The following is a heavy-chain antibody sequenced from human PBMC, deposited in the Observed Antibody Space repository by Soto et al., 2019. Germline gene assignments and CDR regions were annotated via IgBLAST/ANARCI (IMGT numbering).Heavy chain of an antibody. Sequence: QVQLQESGPGLVKPSQTLSLTCTVSGGSISRGGYYWSWIRQHPGKGLEWIGYIYYSGSTYYNPSLKSRVTISVDTSKNQFSLKLSSVTAADTAVYYCARESRIVGWFDPWGQGTLVTVSS. D-gene: IGHD2-15*01. CDR3: ARESRIVGWFDP. J-gene: IGHJ5*02. CDR1: GGSISRGGYY. CDR2: IYYSGST. V-gene: IGHV4-31*03.